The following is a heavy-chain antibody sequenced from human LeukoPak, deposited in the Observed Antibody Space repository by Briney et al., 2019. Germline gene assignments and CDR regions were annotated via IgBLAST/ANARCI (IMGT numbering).Heavy chain of an antibody. CDR2: ISSTSSTI. CDR3: ASPFDY. Sequence: GGSLRLSCAASGFTFSTYSMNWVRQAPGKGLEWVSYISSTSSTIYYADSVKGRFTISRDNAKNSLYLQMNSLRAEDTAVYYCASPFDYWGQGTLVTVSS. J-gene: IGHJ4*02. V-gene: IGHV3-48*04. CDR1: GFTFSTYS.